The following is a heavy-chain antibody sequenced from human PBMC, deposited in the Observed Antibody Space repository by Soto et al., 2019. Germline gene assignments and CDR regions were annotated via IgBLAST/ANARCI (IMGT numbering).Heavy chain of an antibody. Sequence: HPGGSLRLSCAASGFTFSSYGMHWVRQAPGKGLEWVAVIWYDGSNKYYADSVKGRFTISRDNSKNTLYLQMNSLRAEDTAVYYCLRKRLSGRYLSPLYYCGQVTLVTDSS. CDR2: IWYDGSNK. CDR1: GFTFSSYG. V-gene: IGHV3-33*01. CDR3: LRKRLSGRYLSPLYY. D-gene: IGHD6-19*01. J-gene: IGHJ4*02.